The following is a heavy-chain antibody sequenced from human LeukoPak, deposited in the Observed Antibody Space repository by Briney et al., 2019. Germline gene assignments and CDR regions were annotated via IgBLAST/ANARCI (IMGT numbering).Heavy chain of an antibody. CDR1: GGSISSSVYY. Sequence: PSETLSLTCTVSGGSISSSVYYWGWIRQPPGKGLEWIGGIYFSGSTYYNPSLKSRVTVSVDTSKNQFSLKLSSVTAADTAVYYCARQGSQAGDWVDPWGQGTLVTVSS. CDR2: IYFSGST. V-gene: IGHV4-39*01. CDR3: ARQGSQAGDWVDP. J-gene: IGHJ5*02.